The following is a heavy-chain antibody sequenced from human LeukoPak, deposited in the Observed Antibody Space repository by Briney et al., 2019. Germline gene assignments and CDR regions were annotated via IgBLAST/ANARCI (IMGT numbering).Heavy chain of an antibody. D-gene: IGHD6-19*01. CDR2: ISSSSSTI. Sequence: AGGSLRLSCAASGFTFSSYSVNWVRQAPGKGLEWVSYISSSSSTIYYADSVKGRFTISRDNAKNSLYLQMNSLRAEDTAVYYCAKVIGGWSPEGDAFDIWGQGTMVTVSS. CDR3: AKVIGGWSPEGDAFDI. J-gene: IGHJ3*02. V-gene: IGHV3-48*01. CDR1: GFTFSSYS.